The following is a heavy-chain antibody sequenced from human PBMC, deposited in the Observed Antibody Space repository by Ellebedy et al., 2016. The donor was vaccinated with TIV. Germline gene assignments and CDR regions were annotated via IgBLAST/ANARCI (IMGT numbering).Heavy chain of an antibody. CDR3: ARHYCSSTSCSIYYYYGMDV. CDR1: GYTFTGYY. D-gene: IGHD2-2*01. V-gene: IGHV1-2*02. J-gene: IGHJ6*02. CDR2: INPNSGGT. Sequence: AASVKVSCKASGYTFTGYYMHWVRQAPGQGLEWMGWINPNSGGTNYAQKFQGRVTMTRDTSISTAYMELSRLRSDDTAVYYCARHYCSSTSCSIYYYYGMDVWGQGTTVTVSS.